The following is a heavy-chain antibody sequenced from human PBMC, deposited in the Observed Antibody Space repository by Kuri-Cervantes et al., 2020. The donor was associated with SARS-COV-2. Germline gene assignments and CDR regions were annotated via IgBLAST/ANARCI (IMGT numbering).Heavy chain of an antibody. V-gene: IGHV4-4*07. CDR2: IHSSGST. CDR1: GGSISSYY. Sequence: SETLSLTCTVSGGSISSYYWSWIRQPAGKGLEWIGRIHSSGSTNYNPSLESRLSMSVDTSKNQFSLRLNSVTAADTAVYYCAREVTDWGQGTLVTVSS. CDR3: AREVTD. J-gene: IGHJ4*02. D-gene: IGHD2-21*02.